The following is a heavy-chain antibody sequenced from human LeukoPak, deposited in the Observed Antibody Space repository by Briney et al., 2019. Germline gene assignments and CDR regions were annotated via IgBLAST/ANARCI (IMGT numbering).Heavy chain of an antibody. Sequence: GGSLRLSCAASGFTFSSYPMHWVRQPPGKGLEWVAGTSYDGYKKDYADSVKGRFTISRDNSKNTLYLQMNSLRAEDTAVYYCARERKRVGELSLRSRQPPDDGFDIWGQGTMVTVS. CDR3: ARERKRVGELSLRSRQPPDDGFDI. CDR1: GFTFSSYP. V-gene: IGHV3-30*04. J-gene: IGHJ3*02. CDR2: TSYDGYKK. D-gene: IGHD3-16*02.